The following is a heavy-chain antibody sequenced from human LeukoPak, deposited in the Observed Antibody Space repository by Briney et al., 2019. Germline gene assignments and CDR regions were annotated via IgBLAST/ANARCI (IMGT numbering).Heavy chain of an antibody. Sequence: PGGSLRLSCAASGFTFSSYGIHWVRQAPGKGLEWVAFIRYDGSNKYYTDSVKGRFTISRDNAKNSLYLQMNSLRAEDTAVYYCARGEGRPQLSPHRVMDVWGKGTTVTVSS. V-gene: IGHV3-30*02. J-gene: IGHJ6*03. D-gene: IGHD6-13*01. CDR1: GFTFSSYG. CDR2: IRYDGSNK. CDR3: ARGEGRPQLSPHRVMDV.